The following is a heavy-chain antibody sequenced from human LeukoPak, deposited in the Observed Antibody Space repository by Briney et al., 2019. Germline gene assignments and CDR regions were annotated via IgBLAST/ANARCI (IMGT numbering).Heavy chain of an antibody. CDR2: ISPTSSDK. CDR1: GFTFSTYS. Sequence: PGGSLRLSCAASGFTFSTYSMDWVRQAPGKGLEWVSYISPTSSDKYYADSVKGRFTISRDNAKNSLYPRMNSLRAEDTAVYYCARAAYSSGPDYWGQGTLVTVSS. J-gene: IGHJ4*02. V-gene: IGHV3-48*01. D-gene: IGHD6-19*01. CDR3: ARAAYSSGPDY.